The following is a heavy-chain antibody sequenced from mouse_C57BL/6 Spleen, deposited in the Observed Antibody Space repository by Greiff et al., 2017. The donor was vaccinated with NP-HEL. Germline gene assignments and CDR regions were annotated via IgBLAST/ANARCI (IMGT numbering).Heavy chain of an antibody. J-gene: IGHJ1*03. Sequence: EVHLVESGGGLVKPGGSLKLSCAASGFTFSSYAMSWVRQTPEKRLEWVATISDGGSYTYYPDNVKGRFTISRDNAKNNLYLQMSHLKSEDTAMYYCAREPVTTVVDLWYFDVWGTGTTVTVSS. V-gene: IGHV5-4*01. CDR2: ISDGGSYT. CDR3: AREPVTTVVDLWYFDV. D-gene: IGHD1-1*01. CDR1: GFTFSSYA.